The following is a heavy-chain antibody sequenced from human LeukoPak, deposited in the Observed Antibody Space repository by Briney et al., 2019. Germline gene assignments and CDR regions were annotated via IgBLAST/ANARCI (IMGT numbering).Heavy chain of an antibody. CDR3: ARGLYYDFWSAYDAFDI. V-gene: IGHV4-4*07. CDR1: GGSISSYY. Sequence: SETLSLTCTVSGGSISSYYWSWIRQPAGKGLEWIGRIYTSGSTNYNPSLKSRVTISVDKSKNQFSLKLSSVTAADTAVYYCARGLYYDFWSAYDAFDIWGQGTMVTVS. CDR2: IYTSGST. D-gene: IGHD3-3*01. J-gene: IGHJ3*02.